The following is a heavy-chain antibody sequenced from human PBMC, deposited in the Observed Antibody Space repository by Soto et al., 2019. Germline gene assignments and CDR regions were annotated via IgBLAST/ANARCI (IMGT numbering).Heavy chain of an antibody. Sequence: GWSLRLSCAASGFTFSSYGMHWVRQAPGKGLEWVAVISYDGSNKYYADSVKGRFTISRDNSKNTLYLQMNSLRAEDTAVYYCAKSRYYYEMDVWGQGNTVTV. CDR3: AKSRYYYEMDV. D-gene: IGHD3-22*01. CDR1: GFTFSSYG. CDR2: ISYDGSNK. V-gene: IGHV3-30*18. J-gene: IGHJ6*02.